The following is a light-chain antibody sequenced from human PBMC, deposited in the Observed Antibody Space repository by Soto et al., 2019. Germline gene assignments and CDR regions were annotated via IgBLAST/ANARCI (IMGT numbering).Light chain of an antibody. CDR2: DVT. Sequence: QSSLTHPRSLSGSPGQSVTISCTGTSSDVGGYNYVSWYQHHPGKAPKLIVYDVTQRPSGIPDRFSGSKSGNTASLTISGLQPDDEADYHCCSYADNYFYVFGSGTKVTVL. V-gene: IGLV2-11*01. CDR3: CSYADNYFYV. CDR1: SSDVGGYNY. J-gene: IGLJ1*01.